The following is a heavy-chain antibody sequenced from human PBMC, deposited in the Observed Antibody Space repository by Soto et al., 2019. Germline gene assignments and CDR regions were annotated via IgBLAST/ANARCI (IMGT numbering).Heavy chain of an antibody. CDR1: GYTFTGHY. J-gene: IGHJ4*02. CDR3: GRGRSGQIVVFY. V-gene: IGHV1-2*02. Sequence: AASVKVSCKASGYTFTGHYIHWVRQAPEQGPEWMGEIGPESGATRYAQRFQGRVTMTRDMSITTVHMELNNLSPDDTAVYYCGRGRSGQIVVFYWGQGTPVTVSS. CDR2: IGPESGAT. D-gene: IGHD1-26*01.